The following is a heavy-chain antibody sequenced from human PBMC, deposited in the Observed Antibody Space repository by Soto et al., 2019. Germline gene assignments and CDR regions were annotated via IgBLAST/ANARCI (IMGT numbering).Heavy chain of an antibody. CDR2: IIPILGIA. CDR3: AREPYDILTGYYDDY. V-gene: IGHV1-69*08. Sequence: QVQLVQSGAEVKKPGSSVKVSCKASGGTFSSYTISWVRQAPGQGLEWMGGIIPILGIANYAQKFQGRVTITADKSASSAYMSLSSLRSEDTAVYYCAREPYDILTGYYDDYWGQGTLVTVSS. D-gene: IGHD3-9*01. J-gene: IGHJ4*02. CDR1: GGTFSSYT.